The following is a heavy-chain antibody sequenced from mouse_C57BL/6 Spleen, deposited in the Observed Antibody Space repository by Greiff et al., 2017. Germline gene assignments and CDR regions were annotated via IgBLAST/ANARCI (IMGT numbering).Heavy chain of an antibody. CDR1: GYAFSSSW. CDR3: ARGRDDGYAWFAD. Sequence: QVQLQQSGPELVKPGASVTISCKASGYAFSSSWMNWVKQRPGNGLEWIGRIYPGDGDTNYNGKFKGKATLTADKSSSTAYMQLSSLTSEDSAVXVCARGRDDGYAWFADWGKGTLVTVSA. J-gene: IGHJ3*01. D-gene: IGHD2-3*01. CDR2: IYPGDGDT. V-gene: IGHV1-82*01.